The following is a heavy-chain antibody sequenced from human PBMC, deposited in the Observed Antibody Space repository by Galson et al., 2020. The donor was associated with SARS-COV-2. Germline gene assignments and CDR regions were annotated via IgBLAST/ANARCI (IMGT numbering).Heavy chain of an antibody. V-gene: IGHV4-39*01. CDR2: FYYTGTT. Sequence: SETLSLTCTVSGGSISSSSHYWGWIRQPPGQGPEWIGHFYYTGTTYPNPSLKSRVSIFADKSKNQFPLKLTSVTAADTAVYYCARPMRYYYYGLDVWGQGTTVIVSS. CDR3: ARPMRYYYYGLDV. D-gene: IGHD3-9*01. CDR1: GGSISSSSHY. J-gene: IGHJ6*02.